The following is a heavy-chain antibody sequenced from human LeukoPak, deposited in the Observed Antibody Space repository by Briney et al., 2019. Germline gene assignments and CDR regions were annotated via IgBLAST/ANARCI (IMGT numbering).Heavy chain of an antibody. D-gene: IGHD4-11*01. CDR2: IRYDGINK. Sequence: GGSLRLSCAASGFSFSDYAIYWVPQTPGKGLEGVAFIRYDGINKIYADSVKGRFTISRDNAKNSLYLQMNTLRAEDTAVYYCARGVPKTSYYYYYMDVWGKGSTVTVSS. V-gene: IGHV3-30*02. CDR1: GFSFSDYA. J-gene: IGHJ6*03. CDR3: ARGVPKTSYYYYYMDV.